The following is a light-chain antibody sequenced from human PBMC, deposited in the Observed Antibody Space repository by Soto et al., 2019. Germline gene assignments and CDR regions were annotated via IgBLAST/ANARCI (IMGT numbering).Light chain of an antibody. CDR2: RNN. J-gene: IGLJ3*02. Sequence: QPVLTQPPSVSGTPGQRVTISCSGSSSNIGSDYVYWFQQLPGTAPKVLIYRNNQRPSGVPDRFSGSKSGTSASLAISGLRSEDEADYYCAAWDDSLSGRVFGGGTQLTVL. V-gene: IGLV1-47*01. CDR1: SSNIGSDY. CDR3: AAWDDSLSGRV.